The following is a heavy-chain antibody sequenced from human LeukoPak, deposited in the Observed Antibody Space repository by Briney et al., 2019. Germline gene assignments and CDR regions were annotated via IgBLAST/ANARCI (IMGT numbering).Heavy chain of an antibody. J-gene: IGHJ4*02. CDR3: AKELSAGTGGGWEDYFDY. V-gene: IGHV3-30*18. D-gene: IGHD6-13*01. Sequence: GRSLRLSCAASGFTFSSYGMHWVRQAPGKGLEWVAVISYDGSNKFYADSVKGRFTISRDNSKSTLYLQMNSLRAEDTAVYYCAKELSAGTGGGWEDYFDYWGQGTLVTVSA. CDR1: GFTFSSYG. CDR2: ISYDGSNK.